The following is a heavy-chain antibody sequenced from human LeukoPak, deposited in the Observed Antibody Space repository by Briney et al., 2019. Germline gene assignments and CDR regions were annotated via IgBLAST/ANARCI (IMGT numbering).Heavy chain of an antibody. D-gene: IGHD3-22*01. Sequence: SETLSLTCAVYGGSFSGYYWSWIRQPPGKGLEWIGYIYYSGSTNYNPSLKSRVTISVDTSKNQFSLKLSSVTAADTAVYYCARDPHPYDSSGYSSFDYWGQGTLVTVSS. CDR2: IYYSGST. V-gene: IGHV4-59*12. CDR3: ARDPHPYDSSGYSSFDY. CDR1: GGSFSGYY. J-gene: IGHJ4*02.